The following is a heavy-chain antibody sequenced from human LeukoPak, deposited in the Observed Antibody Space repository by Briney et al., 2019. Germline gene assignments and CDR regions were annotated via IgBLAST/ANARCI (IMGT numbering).Heavy chain of an antibody. Sequence: GASVKVSCKASGYTFTSYGISWVRQAPGQGLEWMGWISAYNGNTNYAQKLQGRVTMTTDTSTSTAYMELRSLRSDDTAVYYCARDGYRDYYGSGSYSAFDIWGQGTMVTVPS. D-gene: IGHD3-10*01. V-gene: IGHV1-18*01. CDR3: ARDGYRDYYGSGSYSAFDI. CDR1: GYTFTSYG. CDR2: ISAYNGNT. J-gene: IGHJ3*02.